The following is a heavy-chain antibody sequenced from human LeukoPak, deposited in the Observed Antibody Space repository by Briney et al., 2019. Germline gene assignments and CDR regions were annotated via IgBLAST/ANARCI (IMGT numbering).Heavy chain of an antibody. J-gene: IGHJ3*02. D-gene: IGHD3-3*02. CDR3: AKAFLERPFDAFDI. Sequence: QPGGSLRLSCAASGFTFSSYAINWVRQAPGKGLEWVSVVSGGGGSTYYTDSVKGRFIISRDNSKNTLYLQMNSLRAEDTAVYYCAKAFLERPFDAFDIWGQGTMVTVSS. CDR1: GFTFSSYA. CDR2: VSGGGGST. V-gene: IGHV3-23*01.